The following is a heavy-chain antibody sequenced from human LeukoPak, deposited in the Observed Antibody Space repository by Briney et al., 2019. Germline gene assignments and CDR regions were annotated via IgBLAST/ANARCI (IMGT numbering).Heavy chain of an antibody. Sequence: SGGSLRLSCAASGFTFSSYGMNWVRQAPGKGLVWVSRIASDGSSTTYADSVKGRFSISRDNAKNTLYLQMDSLRTEDTVLYYCVKSGGYATAFRYFDLWGRGTLVTVFS. CDR2: IASDGSST. V-gene: IGHV3-74*01. CDR3: VKSGGYATAFRYFDL. J-gene: IGHJ2*01. CDR1: GFTFSSYG. D-gene: IGHD3-22*01.